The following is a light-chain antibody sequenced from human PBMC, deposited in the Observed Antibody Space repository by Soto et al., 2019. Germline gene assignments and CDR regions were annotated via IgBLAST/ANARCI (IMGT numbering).Light chain of an antibody. J-gene: IGKJ2*01. V-gene: IGKV3-11*01. CDR3: QQRGDWPLT. CDR1: QSVSSY. CDR2: DAS. Sequence: EIVLTQSPATLSLSPGERATLSCRASQSVSSYLAWSQPKPGQAPRLLIYDASNRATGIPARFSGSGSGTDFTLTISSLEPEDFAVYYCQQRGDWPLTFGPGTKLEI.